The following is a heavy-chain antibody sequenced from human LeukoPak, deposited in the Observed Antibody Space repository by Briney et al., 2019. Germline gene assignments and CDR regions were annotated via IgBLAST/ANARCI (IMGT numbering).Heavy chain of an antibody. D-gene: IGHD5-24*01. CDR3: ARGQLVHYYYYYMDV. J-gene: IGHJ6*03. CDR1: GGSISSYY. Sequence: SETLSLTCTVSGGSISSYYWSWIRQPPGKGLEWIGYIHYSGSTNYNPSLKSRVTISVDTSKNQFSLKPSSVTAADTAVYYCARGQLVHYYYYYMDVWGKGTTVTVSS. V-gene: IGHV4-59*01. CDR2: IHYSGST.